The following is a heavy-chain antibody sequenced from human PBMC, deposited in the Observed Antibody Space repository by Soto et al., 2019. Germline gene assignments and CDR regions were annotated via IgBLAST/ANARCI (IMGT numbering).Heavy chain of an antibody. Sequence: EVQLLESGGGLVQPGGSLRLSCAASGFTFSSYAVSWVRQAPGKGLEWVSAISGSGGSTYYADSVKGRFTISRDNSKNTLYLQMNSLSAEDTAVYYCAADFWSGYLSPGYWGQGTLVTVSS. CDR3: AADFWSGYLSPGY. J-gene: IGHJ4*02. CDR1: GFTFSSYA. V-gene: IGHV3-23*01. D-gene: IGHD3-3*01. CDR2: ISGSGGST.